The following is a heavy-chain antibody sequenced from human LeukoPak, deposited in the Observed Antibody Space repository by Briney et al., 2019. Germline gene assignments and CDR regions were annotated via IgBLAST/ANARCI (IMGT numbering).Heavy chain of an antibody. CDR1: GGPISSSSYY. J-gene: IGHJ4*02. V-gene: IGHV4-39*07. CDR2: IYYSGST. D-gene: IGHD6-6*01. Sequence: SETLSLTCTISGGPISSSSYYWGWVRQPPGKGLEWIGSIYYSGSTYYNPSLKSRVTISLDTSKNQFSLKLNSVTAADTAVYYCARVYTSSAGYFDYWGQGTLVTVSS. CDR3: ARVYTSSAGYFDY.